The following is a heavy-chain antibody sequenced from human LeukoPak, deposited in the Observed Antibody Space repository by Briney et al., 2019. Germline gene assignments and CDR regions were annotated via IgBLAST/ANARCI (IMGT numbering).Heavy chain of an antibody. CDR3: ARVGSTFHYYYYYYMDV. CDR1: GGSISSGGYS. CDR2: IYNSGST. Sequence: SETLSLTCAVSGGSISSGGYSYNWIRQPPGKGLEWIGYIYNSGSTSYNPSLKSRVTISVDTSKNQFSLKLSSVTAADTAVYYCARVGSTFHYYYYYYMDVWGKGTTVTISS. J-gene: IGHJ6*03. D-gene: IGHD1-26*01. V-gene: IGHV4-30-4*07.